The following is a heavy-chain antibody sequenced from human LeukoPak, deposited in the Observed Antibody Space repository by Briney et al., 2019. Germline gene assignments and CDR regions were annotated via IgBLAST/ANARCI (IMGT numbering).Heavy chain of an antibody. D-gene: IGHD3-9*01. CDR2: ISGGGGST. J-gene: IGHJ4*02. Sequence: GGSLRLSCAASGFTFSSYAMSWVRQAPGKGLEWVSAISGGGGSTYYADSVKGRFTISRDNSKNTLYLQMNSLRAEDTAVYYCAKGVRYFDWLFPTYYFDYWGQGTLVTVSS. CDR1: GFTFSSYA. CDR3: AKGVRYFDWLFPTYYFDY. V-gene: IGHV3-23*01.